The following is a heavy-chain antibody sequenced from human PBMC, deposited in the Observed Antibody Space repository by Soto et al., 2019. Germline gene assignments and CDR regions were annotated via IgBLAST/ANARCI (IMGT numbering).Heavy chain of an antibody. CDR3: ARCPQPPDTADPYAVDV. CDR1: GGTFSRSG. J-gene: IGHJ6*02. CDR2: IVPSVDTT. Sequence: QVQLVQSGTEVKKPGASVKVSCKASGGTFSRSGFHWVRQAPGQGLEWMGMIVPSVDTTNYAQKFQARVTISADPFTSTVYMELRRLRSEDTAVYYCARCPQPPDTADPYAVDVWGQVTRVIVSS. D-gene: IGHD5-18*01. V-gene: IGHV1-69*18.